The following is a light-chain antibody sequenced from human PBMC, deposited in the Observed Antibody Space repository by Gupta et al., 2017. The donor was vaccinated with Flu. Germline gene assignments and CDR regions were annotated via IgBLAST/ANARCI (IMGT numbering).Light chain of an antibody. CDR2: WAS. CDR3: QQYYSSLLT. V-gene: IGKV4-1*01. CDR1: QSILYSPNNKNS. J-gene: IGKJ5*01. Sequence: DIVMTQSPDSLAVSLGERATINCKSTQSILYSPNNKNSLAWYQQKPGQPPKLLIYWASTRESGVPDRFSGSGSGTGFTLTISSLQAEDVAVYYCQQYYSSLLTFGQGTRLEIK.